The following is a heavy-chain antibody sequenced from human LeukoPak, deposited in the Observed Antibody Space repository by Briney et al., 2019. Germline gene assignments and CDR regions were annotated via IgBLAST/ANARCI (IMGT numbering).Heavy chain of an antibody. CDR1: GFTFSSYA. CDR3: ANHLACGSTSCPPFDD. V-gene: IGHV3-23*01. D-gene: IGHD2-2*01. CDR2: ISGSGGST. Sequence: GGSLRLSCAASGFTFSSYAMSWVRQAPGKGLEWVSAISGSGGSTYYADSVKGRFTISRDNAKSSLYLQMNSLRAEDTAVYYCANHLACGSTSCPPFDDWGQGTLVTVYS. J-gene: IGHJ4*02.